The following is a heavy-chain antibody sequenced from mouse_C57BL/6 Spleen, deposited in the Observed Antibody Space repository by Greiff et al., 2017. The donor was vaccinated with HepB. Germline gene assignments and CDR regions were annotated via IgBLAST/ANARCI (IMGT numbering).Heavy chain of an antibody. D-gene: IGHD1-1*01. J-gene: IGHJ2*01. Sequence: VQLKQSGPELVKPGASVKMSCKASGYTFTDYNMHWVKQSHGKSLEWIGYINPNNGGTSYNQKFKGKATLTVNKSSSTAYMELRSLTSEDSAVYYCARYYLEGYFDYWGQGTTLTVSS. CDR2: INPNNGGT. CDR3: ARYYLEGYFDY. CDR1: GYTFTDYN. V-gene: IGHV1-22*01.